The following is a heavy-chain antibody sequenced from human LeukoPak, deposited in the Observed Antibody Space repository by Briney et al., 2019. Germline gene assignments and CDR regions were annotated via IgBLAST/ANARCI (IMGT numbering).Heavy chain of an antibody. Sequence: GGSLRLSCAASGFTFSSYGMHWVRQAPGKGLEWVAVIWYDGSNKYYADSVKGRFTISRDNSKNTLYLQMNSLRAEDTAVYYCAREEYSSSWSQNYYFDYWGQGTLVTVSS. D-gene: IGHD6-13*01. J-gene: IGHJ4*02. V-gene: IGHV3-33*01. CDR2: IWYDGSNK. CDR1: GFTFSSYG. CDR3: AREEYSSSWSQNYYFDY.